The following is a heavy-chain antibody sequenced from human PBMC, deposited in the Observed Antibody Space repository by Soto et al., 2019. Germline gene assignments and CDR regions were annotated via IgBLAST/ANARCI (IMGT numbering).Heavy chain of an antibody. V-gene: IGHV1-18*01. CDR3: ARGRYGDY. Sequence: QVQLVQSGTEVKKPGASVTVSCKASGYMYATYGISWVRQAPGQGLEWVGWISAYNGNTKYAQKLQGRVTVTTDTSTSTAHMELRSLTSDDTAVYYCARGRYGDYWGQGTLVTTSS. J-gene: IGHJ4*02. CDR2: ISAYNGNT. CDR1: GYMYATYG. D-gene: IGHD2-15*01.